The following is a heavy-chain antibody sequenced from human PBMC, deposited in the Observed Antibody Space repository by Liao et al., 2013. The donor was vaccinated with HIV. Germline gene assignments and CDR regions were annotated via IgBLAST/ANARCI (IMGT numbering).Heavy chain of an antibody. CDR2: INHSGST. CDR3: AMRAGCSNTSCWGNYFDY. D-gene: IGHD2-2*01. CDR1: GGSFRGYF. Sequence: QVQLQQWGAGLLKPSETLSLTCAVYGGSFRGYFWTWIRQPPGKGLEWIGEINHSGSTNYNPSLKSRVTISVDTSKNQFSLKLSSVTAADTAVYYCAMRAGCSNTSCWGNYFDYWAREPWSPSPQ. J-gene: IGHJ4*02. V-gene: IGHV4-34*01.